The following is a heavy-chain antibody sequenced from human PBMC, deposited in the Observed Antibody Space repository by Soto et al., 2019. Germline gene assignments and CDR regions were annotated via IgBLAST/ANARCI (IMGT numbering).Heavy chain of an antibody. CDR2: INHSGST. V-gene: IGHV4-34*01. CDR1: GGSFSGYY. Sequence: SETLSLTCAVYGGSFSGYYWSWIRQPPGKGLEWIGEINHSGSTNYNPSLKSRVTISVDTSKNQFSLKLSSVTAADTAVYYCARAQASGWFDPWGQGTLVTVSS. CDR3: ARAQASGWFDP. J-gene: IGHJ5*02.